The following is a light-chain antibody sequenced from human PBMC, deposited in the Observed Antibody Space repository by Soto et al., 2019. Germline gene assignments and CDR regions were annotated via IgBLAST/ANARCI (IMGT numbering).Light chain of an antibody. CDR3: QQYNTSST. CDR1: QSISSW. CDR2: DAS. Sequence: DIQMTQSPSTLSASVGDGVTITCRASQSISSWLAWYRQKPEKAPNLLIYDASSLESGVPSRFSGSGSGTEFTLTISSLRPDDFATYYCQQYNTSSTFGQGTRVEI. J-gene: IGKJ1*01. V-gene: IGKV1-5*01.